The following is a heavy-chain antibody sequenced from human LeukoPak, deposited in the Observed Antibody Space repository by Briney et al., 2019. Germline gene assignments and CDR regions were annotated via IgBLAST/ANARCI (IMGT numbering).Heavy chain of an antibody. V-gene: IGHV4-34*01. CDR2: INHSGNT. J-gene: IGHJ4*02. CDR3: ARGLFFAGTPYFDY. D-gene: IGHD6-13*01. CDR1: GGSFSGYY. Sequence: PSETLSLTCAVYGGSFSGYYWSWIRQPPGKGLEWIGYINHSGNTYHNPSLMSRVTISVDRSKNQFSLKVNSVTAADTAVYYCARGLFFAGTPYFDYWGQGVLATVSS.